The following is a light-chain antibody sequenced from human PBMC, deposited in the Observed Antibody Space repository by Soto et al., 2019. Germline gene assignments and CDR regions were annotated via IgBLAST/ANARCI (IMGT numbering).Light chain of an antibody. CDR3: SSWDDSLSGVV. V-gene: IGLV1-44*01. CDR2: TTS. Sequence: QSVVTQPPSVSGTPGQGVIISCSNVGRHEVSWYQQVPGMATKLLIHTTSQRPSGVPDRFSASKSGTSASLAIRGLQSDDEADYFCSSWDDSLSGVVFGRGTKVTVL. CDR1: NVGRHE. J-gene: IGLJ1*01.